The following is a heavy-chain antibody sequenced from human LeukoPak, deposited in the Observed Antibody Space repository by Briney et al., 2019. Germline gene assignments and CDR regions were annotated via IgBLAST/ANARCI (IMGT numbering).Heavy chain of an antibody. J-gene: IGHJ4*02. CDR3: AKTPGYSYGSTPFDY. CDR1: GFIFSNYG. CDR2: IAYDGTNN. Sequence: GGSLRLFCAASGFIFSNYGMHWVRQAPGKGLEWVAVIAYDGTNNYYADSVKGRFTISRDNSKNTLYLQMNTLRTEDTAVYYCAKTPGYSYGSTPFDYWGQGTLVTVSS. V-gene: IGHV3-30*18. D-gene: IGHD5-18*01.